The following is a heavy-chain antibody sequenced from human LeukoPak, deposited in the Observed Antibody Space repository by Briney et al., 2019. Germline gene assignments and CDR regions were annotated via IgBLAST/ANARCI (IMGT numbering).Heavy chain of an antibody. CDR3: ARGGLPFRVIVQSELDY. Sequence: GASVKVSCKASGYTFTSYGISWVRQAPGQGLEWMGWISAYNGNTNYAQKFQGRVTITADKSTSTAYMELSSLRSEDTAVYYCARGGLPFRVIVQSELDYWGQGTLVTVSS. CDR2: ISAYNGNT. J-gene: IGHJ4*02. V-gene: IGHV1-18*01. CDR1: GYTFTSYG. D-gene: IGHD3-22*01.